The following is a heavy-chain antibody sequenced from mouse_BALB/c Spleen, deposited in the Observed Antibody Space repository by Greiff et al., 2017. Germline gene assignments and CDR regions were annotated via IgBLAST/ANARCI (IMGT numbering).Heavy chain of an antibody. CDR1: GFNIKDTY. CDR2: IDPANGNT. J-gene: IGHJ4*01. V-gene: IGHV14-3*02. CDR3: ARDGYYKGYAMDY. Sequence: EVQLQQSGAELVKPGASVKLSCTASGFNIKDTYMHWVKQRPEQGLEWIGRIDPANGNTKYDPKFQGKATITADTSSNTAYLQLSILTSEDTAVYYCARDGYYKGYAMDYWGQGTSVTVSA. D-gene: IGHD2-3*01.